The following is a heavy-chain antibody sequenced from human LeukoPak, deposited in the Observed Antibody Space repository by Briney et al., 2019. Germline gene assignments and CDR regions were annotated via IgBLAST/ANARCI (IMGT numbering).Heavy chain of an antibody. CDR2: INPNSGGT. D-gene: IGHD3-22*01. CDR1: GYTFTGYY. Sequence: ASVKVSCKASGYTFTGYYMHWVRQAPGQGLEWMGRINPNSGGTDYAQKFQGRVTMTRDTSISTAYMELSRLRSDDTAVYYCASLSYYYDSSGYYFNDYWGQGTLVTVSS. V-gene: IGHV1-2*06. J-gene: IGHJ4*02. CDR3: ASLSYYYDSSGYYFNDY.